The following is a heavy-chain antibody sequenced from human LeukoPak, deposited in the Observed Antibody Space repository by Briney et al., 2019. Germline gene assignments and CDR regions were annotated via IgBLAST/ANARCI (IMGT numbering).Heavy chain of an antibody. V-gene: IGHV3-7*01. CDR1: GFTFSSYW. D-gene: IGHD6-19*01. CDR2: IKQDGSEK. J-gene: IGHJ4*02. CDR3: ARPYSSGWYAGGYFDY. Sequence: GGSLRLSCAASGFTFSSYWMSWVRQAPGKGLEWVANIKQDGSEKYYVDSVKGRFTISRDNAKNSLYLQMNSLRAEDTAVYYCARPYSSGWYAGGYFDYWGQGTLVTVFS.